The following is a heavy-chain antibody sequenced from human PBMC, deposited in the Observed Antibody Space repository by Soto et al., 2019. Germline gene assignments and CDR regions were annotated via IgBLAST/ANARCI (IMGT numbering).Heavy chain of an antibody. D-gene: IGHD4-17*01. V-gene: IGHV3-30*18. CDR3: AKFLPMTVEGYAFDI. Sequence: PGGSLRLSCAASGFTFSSYGMHWVRQAPGTGLEWVAVISYDGSNKYYADSVKGLFTISRDNSKNTLYLQMNSLRAEDTAVYYCAKFLPMTVEGYAFDIGDQGTMVTVAS. CDR1: GFTFSSYG. CDR2: ISYDGSNK. J-gene: IGHJ3*02.